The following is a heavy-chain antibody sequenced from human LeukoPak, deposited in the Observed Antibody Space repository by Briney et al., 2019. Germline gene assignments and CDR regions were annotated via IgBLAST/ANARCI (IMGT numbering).Heavy chain of an antibody. J-gene: IGHJ6*02. D-gene: IGHD5-12*01. CDR3: ARDRGGYSGSRDPRYGMDV. CDR2: ISYDGSNK. CDR1: GFTFSSYA. V-gene: IGHV3-30-3*01. Sequence: GGSLRLSCAASGFTFSSYAMHWVRQAPGKGLEWGAVISYDGSNKYYADSVKGRFTISRDNSKNTLYLQMNSLRAEDTAVYYCARDRGGYSGSRDPRYGMDVWGQGTTVTVSS.